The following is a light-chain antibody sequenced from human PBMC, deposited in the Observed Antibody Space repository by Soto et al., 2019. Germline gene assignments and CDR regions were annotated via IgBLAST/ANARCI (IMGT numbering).Light chain of an antibody. CDR3: QSYDSSLTNAV. J-gene: IGLJ2*01. CDR1: SSDVGAYNS. Sequence: QSALTQPASVSGSPGQSITISCTGTSSDVGAYNSVSWYQQHPGKAPKLLIYGNNNRPSGVPDRFSGSKSGTSVSLAITGLRGEDEADYHCQSYDSSLTNAVFGGGTKLTVL. CDR2: GNN. V-gene: IGLV2-14*03.